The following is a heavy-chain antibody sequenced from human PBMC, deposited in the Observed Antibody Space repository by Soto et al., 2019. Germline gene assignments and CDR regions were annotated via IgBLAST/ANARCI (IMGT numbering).Heavy chain of an antibody. Sequence: GESLKISCKGSGYSFTSYWIGWVRQMPGKGLEWMGIIYPGDSDTRYSPSFQGQVTISADRSISTAYLQWSSLKASDTAMYYCARSPYSSGWYDAFDIWGQGTMVTVSS. CDR3: ARSPYSSGWYDAFDI. J-gene: IGHJ3*02. CDR1: GYSFTSYW. D-gene: IGHD6-19*01. V-gene: IGHV5-51*01. CDR2: IYPGDSDT.